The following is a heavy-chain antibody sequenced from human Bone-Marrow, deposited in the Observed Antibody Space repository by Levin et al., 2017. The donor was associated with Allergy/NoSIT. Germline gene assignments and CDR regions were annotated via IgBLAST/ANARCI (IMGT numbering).Heavy chain of an antibody. CDR2: MNPNSGNT. D-gene: IGHD3-22*01. CDR1: GYTFTSYD. J-gene: IGHJ6*02. Sequence: ASVKVSCKASGYTFTSYDINWVRQATGQGLEWMGWMNPNSGNTGYAQKFQGRVTMTRNTSISTAYMELSSLRSEDTAVYYCARAPLIHYYDSSGSLPYYYGMDVWGQGTTVTVSS. CDR3: ARAPLIHYYDSSGSLPYYYGMDV. V-gene: IGHV1-8*01.